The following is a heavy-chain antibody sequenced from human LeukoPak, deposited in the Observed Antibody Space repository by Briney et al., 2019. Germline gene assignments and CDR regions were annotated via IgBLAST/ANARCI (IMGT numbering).Heavy chain of an antibody. V-gene: IGHV3-23*01. Sequence: GGSLRLSCAASGFTFSSYAVSWVPQAPGKGQEWVQAFSGSGTTIYYADSVKGRFTISRDKSKSTLHLLMNSLRAEDTAVYYCATHYDGTGYYLSWGQGTLVTVSS. CDR3: ATHYDGTGYYLS. D-gene: IGHD3-22*01. CDR2: FSGSGTTI. J-gene: IGHJ5*02. CDR1: GFTFSSYA.